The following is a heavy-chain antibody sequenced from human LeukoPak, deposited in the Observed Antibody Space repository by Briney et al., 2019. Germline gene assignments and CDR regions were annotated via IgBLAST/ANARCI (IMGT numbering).Heavy chain of an antibody. CDR2: IYDSGST. V-gene: IGHV4-59*01. Sequence: SETLSLTCTVSGGSISSYYWRWLRQPPGKGLEWIGYIYDSGSTNYNPSLKSRVTISVDTSKNQFSLKLSSVTAADTAVYCCARGGSGYDSFYYYGMDVWGQGTTVTVSS. J-gene: IGHJ6*02. CDR3: ARGGSGYDSFYYYGMDV. CDR1: GGSISSYY. D-gene: IGHD5-12*01.